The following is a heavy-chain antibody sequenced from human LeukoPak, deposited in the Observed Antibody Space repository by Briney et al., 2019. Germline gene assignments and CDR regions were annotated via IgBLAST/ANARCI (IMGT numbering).Heavy chain of an antibody. J-gene: IGHJ4*02. Sequence: SETLSLTCAVYGGSFSGYYWSWIRHPPGKGLEWIGEINHSGSTNYNPSLKSRVTISGDTSKNQFSLKLSSVTAADTAVYYCARGGFGYSYGPYYFDYWGQGTLVTVSS. CDR2: INHSGST. CDR3: ARGGFGYSYGPYYFDY. D-gene: IGHD5-18*01. CDR1: GGSFSGYY. V-gene: IGHV4-34*01.